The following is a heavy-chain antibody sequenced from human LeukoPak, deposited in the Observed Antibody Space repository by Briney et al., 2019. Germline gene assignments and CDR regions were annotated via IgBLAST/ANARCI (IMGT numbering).Heavy chain of an antibody. CDR1: GFTFSSYG. CDR3: ASVGSYYYDSSGYRGMDY. Sequence: GGSPRLSCTASGFTFSSYGIHWVRQAPGKGLEWVAVIYSGGSTYYADSVKGRFTISRDNSKNTLYLQMNSLRAEDTAVYYCASVGSYYYDSSGYRGMDYWGQGTLVTVSS. D-gene: IGHD3-22*01. J-gene: IGHJ4*02. CDR2: IYSGGST. V-gene: IGHV3-NL1*01.